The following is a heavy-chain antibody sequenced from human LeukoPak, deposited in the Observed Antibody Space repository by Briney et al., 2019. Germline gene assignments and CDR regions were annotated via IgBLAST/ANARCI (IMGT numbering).Heavy chain of an antibody. Sequence: GASVKVSCKASGYTLSDYYLHWVRQAPGQRPEWMAWINPNNGDTKIAQKLQGRVTMTRDTSINTAYLGLSGLRPDDTAVYYCARSQFRTSNSGAWGFRPWGQGTLVTVTS. CDR2: INPNNGDT. J-gene: IGHJ1*01. CDR3: ARSQFRTSNSGAWGFRP. CDR1: GYTLSDYY. V-gene: IGHV1-2*02. D-gene: IGHD6-13*01.